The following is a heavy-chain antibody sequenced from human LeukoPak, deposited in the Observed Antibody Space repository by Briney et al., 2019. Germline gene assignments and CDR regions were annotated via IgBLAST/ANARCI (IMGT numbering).Heavy chain of an antibody. CDR3: VQIPGGGY. CDR2: IYGSGST. D-gene: IGHD5-24*01. J-gene: IGHJ4*02. CDR1: GFTFSSNQ. Sequence: GGSLRLSCAASGFTFSSNQIAWVRQAPGKGLEWVSIIYGSGSTYYADSVKGRFTISRDNSKNMVYLQLNSLRAEDTAIFYCVQIPGGGYWGQGTLVTVSS. V-gene: IGHV3-53*01.